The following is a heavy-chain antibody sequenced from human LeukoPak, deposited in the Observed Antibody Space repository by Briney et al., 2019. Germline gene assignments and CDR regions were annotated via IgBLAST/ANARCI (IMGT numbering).Heavy chain of an antibody. CDR2: INPNSGGT. D-gene: IGHD1-14*01. Sequence: GASVKVSCKASGYTFTGYYMHWVRQAPGQGLEWMGWINPNSGGTNYAQKFQGRVIMTRDTSISTAYMELSRLRSDDTAVYYCARDPSYNLNWFDPWGQGTLVTVSS. V-gene: IGHV1-2*02. CDR1: GYTFTGYY. J-gene: IGHJ5*02. CDR3: ARDPSYNLNWFDP.